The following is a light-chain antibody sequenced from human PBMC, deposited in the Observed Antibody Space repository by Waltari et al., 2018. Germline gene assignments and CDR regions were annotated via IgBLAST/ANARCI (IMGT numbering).Light chain of an antibody. CDR2: GNS. V-gene: IGLV1-40*01. CDR1: NSNIGAGYD. J-gene: IGLJ2*01. Sequence: QSVLTQPPSVSGAPGQRVTISCTGSNSNIGAGYDVHWYQQFPGTAPKLLIYGNSDRPSGVPDRFSGSKSGTSASLAITGLQAEDEADYYGQSYDSSLSDVVFGGGTKLTVL. CDR3: QSYDSSLSDVV.